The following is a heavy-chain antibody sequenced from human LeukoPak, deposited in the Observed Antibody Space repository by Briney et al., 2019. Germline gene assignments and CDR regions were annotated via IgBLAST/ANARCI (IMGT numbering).Heavy chain of an antibody. J-gene: IGHJ5*02. D-gene: IGHD2-2*02. CDR3: AYFSQYTNSPP. CDR2: ISSGSTTT. CDR1: GFTFTNYW. Sequence: GGSLRLSCAASGFTFTNYWMSWVRQAPGKGLEWISYISSGSTTTYYADSVKGRFTISRDNGKNSLYLQMNSLTPEDTAVYYCAYFSQYTNSPPWGQGTLVTVSS. V-gene: IGHV3-48*01.